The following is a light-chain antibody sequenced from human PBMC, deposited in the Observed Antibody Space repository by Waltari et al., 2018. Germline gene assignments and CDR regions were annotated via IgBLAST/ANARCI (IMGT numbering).Light chain of an antibody. CDR2: AAS. Sequence: IQLTQSPFSLSASVGDSVTISCRASQSVRSYLNWYHQEPGRVPKLLIYAASNLQSGVPSRFSGSGSGTDFNLTINSLQAEDFAVYYCQQSYSTLWTFGQGTKVEI. J-gene: IGKJ1*01. CDR1: QSVRSY. V-gene: IGKV1-39*01. CDR3: QQSYSTLWT.